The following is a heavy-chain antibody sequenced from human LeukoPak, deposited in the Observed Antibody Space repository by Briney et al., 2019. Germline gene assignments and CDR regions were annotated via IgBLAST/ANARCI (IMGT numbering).Heavy chain of an antibody. CDR2: IRDGGTT. D-gene: IGHD3-10*01. Sequence: GGSLRLSCAASGMTVSNAWMTWVRQAPGSGLEWVGRIRDGGTTDYTGPVKGRFTISRDVSENTFYLQMNSLKTEDTGVYFCATAPTRGGLPYFNFWGQGTLVTVSS. V-gene: IGHV3-15*01. J-gene: IGHJ4*02. CDR3: ATAPTRGGLPYFNF. CDR1: GMTVSNAW.